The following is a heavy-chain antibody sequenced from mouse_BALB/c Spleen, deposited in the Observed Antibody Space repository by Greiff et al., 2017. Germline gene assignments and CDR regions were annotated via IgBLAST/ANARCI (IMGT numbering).Heavy chain of an antibody. Sequence: EVQLMESGGGLVKPGGSLKLSCAASGFTFSSYAMSWVRQTPEKRLEWVASISSGGSTYYPDSVKGRFTISRDNARNILYLQMSSLRSEDTAMYYCARGGGRVYFDYWGQGTTLTVSS. CDR1: GFTFSSYA. V-gene: IGHV5-6-5*01. CDR3: ARGGGRVYFDY. CDR2: ISSGGST. J-gene: IGHJ2*01.